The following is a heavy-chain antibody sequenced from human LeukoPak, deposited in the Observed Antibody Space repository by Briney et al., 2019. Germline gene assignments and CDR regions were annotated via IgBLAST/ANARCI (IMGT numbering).Heavy chain of an antibody. J-gene: IGHJ3*02. CDR1: GFTFSSYA. CDR2: ISGSGGST. CDR3: ARDADYSDSSGLAALDI. D-gene: IGHD3-22*01. V-gene: IGHV3-23*01. Sequence: GGSLRLSCAASGFTFSSYAMSWVRQAPGKGLEWVSAISGSGGSTYYADSVKGRFTISRDNSKSTLYLQMNNLRAEDTAVYYCARDADYSDSSGLAALDIWGQGTMVTVSS.